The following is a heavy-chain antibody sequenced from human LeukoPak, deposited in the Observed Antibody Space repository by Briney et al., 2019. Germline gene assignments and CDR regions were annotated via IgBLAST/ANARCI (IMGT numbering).Heavy chain of an antibody. Sequence: SETLSLTCTVSGVSISISGYYWAWIRQPPGKGPEWIGSTFYTGTTYYNPSLRSRVTISVDTSKNQFSLQLSSVTAADTAVYYCARGEWLRFSLPEYFQHWGQGTLVTVSS. D-gene: IGHD5-12*01. CDR2: TFYTGTT. CDR1: GVSISISGYY. J-gene: IGHJ1*01. V-gene: IGHV4-39*01. CDR3: ARGEWLRFSLPEYFQH.